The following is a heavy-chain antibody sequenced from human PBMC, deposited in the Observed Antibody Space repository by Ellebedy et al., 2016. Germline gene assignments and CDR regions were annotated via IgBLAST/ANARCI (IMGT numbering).Heavy chain of an antibody. CDR3: ARDTGLDALEWLLYQYYYMDV. CDR2: INPNSGGT. V-gene: IGHV1-2*02. Sequence: ASVKVSCXASGYTFTGYYMHWVRQAPGQGLEWMGWINPNSGGTNYAQKFQGRVTMTTDTSTSTAYMELRSLRSDDTAVYYCARDTGLDALEWLLYQYYYMDVWGKGTTVTVSS. J-gene: IGHJ6*03. D-gene: IGHD3-3*01. CDR1: GYTFTGYY.